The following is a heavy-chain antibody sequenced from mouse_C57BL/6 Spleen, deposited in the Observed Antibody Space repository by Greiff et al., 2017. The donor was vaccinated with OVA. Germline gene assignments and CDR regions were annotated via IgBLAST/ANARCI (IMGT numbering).Heavy chain of an antibody. CDR3: ARGDSSRLSFAY. V-gene: IGHV5-17*03. Sequence: DVKLVESGGGLVKPGGSVKLFRAASLFTFSDYGMHWVRQAPEKGLEWVAYISSGSSTIYYEDTVKGRSTISIDNSNNTVFLQLSSLRSEDSAMYYCARGDSSRLSFAYWGQGTLVTVSA. D-gene: IGHD3-2*01. J-gene: IGHJ3*01. CDR2: ISSGSSTI. CDR1: LFTFSDYG.